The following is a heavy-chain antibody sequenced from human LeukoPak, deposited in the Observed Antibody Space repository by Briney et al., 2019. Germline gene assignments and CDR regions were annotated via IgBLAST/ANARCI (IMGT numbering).Heavy chain of an antibody. CDR1: GFTFSSYW. D-gene: IGHD2-15*01. V-gene: IGHV3-74*01. CDR3: ARDHGLRNWGVAGGYYYMDV. J-gene: IGHJ6*03. CDR2: INSHGSST. Sequence: PGGSLRLSCAASGFTFSSYWMHWVRQAPGKGLVWVSRINSHGSSTSYADSVKGRFTISRDNAKNTLYLQMNSLRAEDTAVYYCARDHGLRNWGVAGGYYYMDVWGKGTTVTVSS.